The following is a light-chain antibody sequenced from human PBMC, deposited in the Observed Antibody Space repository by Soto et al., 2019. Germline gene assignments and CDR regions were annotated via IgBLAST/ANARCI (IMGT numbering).Light chain of an antibody. CDR1: SSHVGSYNL. CDR2: EGS. Sequence: QSVLTQPASVSGSPGQSITISCTGTSSHVGSYNLVSWYQQHPGKAPKVMIYEGSKRPSGVSNRFSGSKSGNTASLTISGLQAEDEADYYCCSYAASNTFVFGTGTKVTVL. V-gene: IGLV2-23*01. CDR3: CSYAASNTFV. J-gene: IGLJ1*01.